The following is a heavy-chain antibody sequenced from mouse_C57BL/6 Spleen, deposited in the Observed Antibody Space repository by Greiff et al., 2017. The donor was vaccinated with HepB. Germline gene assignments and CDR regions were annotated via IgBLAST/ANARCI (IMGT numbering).Heavy chain of an antibody. CDR3: ALPNWDYGSSPGYFDY. CDR2: IDPANGNT. J-gene: IGHJ2*01. V-gene: IGHV14-3*01. CDR1: GFNIKNTY. Sequence: VQLKQSVAELVRPGASVKLSCTASGFNIKNTYMHWVKQRPEQGLEWIGRIDPANGNTKYAPKFQGKATITADTSSNTAYLQLSSLTYEDTAIYYCALPNWDYGSSPGYFDYWGQGTTLTVSS. D-gene: IGHD1-1*01.